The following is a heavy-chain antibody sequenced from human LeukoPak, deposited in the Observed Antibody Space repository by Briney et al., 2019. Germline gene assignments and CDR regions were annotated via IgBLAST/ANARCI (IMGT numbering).Heavy chain of an antibody. Sequence: ASVKVSCKASGYTFTSYYMHWVRQAPGQGLKWMGIINPSGGSTSYAQKFQGRVTMTRDMSTSTVYMELSSLRSEDTAVYYCARAQRVTAPFDYWGQGTLVTVSS. CDR3: ARAQRVTAPFDY. J-gene: IGHJ4*02. V-gene: IGHV1-46*01. CDR2: INPSGGST. D-gene: IGHD2-21*02. CDR1: GYTFTSYY.